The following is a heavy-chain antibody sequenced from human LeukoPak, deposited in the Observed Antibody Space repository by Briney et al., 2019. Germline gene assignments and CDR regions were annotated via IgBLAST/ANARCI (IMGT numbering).Heavy chain of an antibody. CDR1: GGSFSGYY. J-gene: IGHJ6*03. V-gene: IGHV4-34*01. CDR3: ARTYYDILTGRTYYYYYMDV. D-gene: IGHD3-9*01. CDR2: INHSGST. Sequence: SETLSLTCAVYGGSFSGYYWSWIRQPPGKGLEWIGEINHSGSTNYNPSLKSRVTISVDTSKNQFSLKLSSVTAADTAVYYCARTYYDILTGRTYYYYYMDVWGKRTTVTISS.